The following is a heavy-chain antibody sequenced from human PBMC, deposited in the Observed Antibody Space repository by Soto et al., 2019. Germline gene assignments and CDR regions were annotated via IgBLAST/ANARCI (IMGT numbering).Heavy chain of an antibody. Sequence: GASVKVSCKASGYTFTGYYMHWVRQAPGQGLEWMGWINPNSGGTNYAQKFQGRVTMTRDTSISTAYMELSRLRSDDTAVYYCARDVQPPNLGYCSGGSCYNWFDPWGQGTLVTVSS. V-gene: IGHV1-2*02. CDR3: ARDVQPPNLGYCSGGSCYNWFDP. D-gene: IGHD2-15*01. CDR1: GYTFTGYY. CDR2: INPNSGGT. J-gene: IGHJ5*02.